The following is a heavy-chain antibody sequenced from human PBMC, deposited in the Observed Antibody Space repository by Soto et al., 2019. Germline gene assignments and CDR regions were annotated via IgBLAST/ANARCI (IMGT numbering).Heavy chain of an antibody. CDR2: VHISGHS. V-gene: IGHV4-4*02. CDR1: CGSVRAPDW. Sequence: SLRCTLSCGSVRAPDWWNWVRQSPDKGLEWIAEVHISGHSNYNPSLRSRVSVSIDSSKNQFYLNLNSVTAADTAIYYCARVRQGCSANNCYFDPWGQGTQVTV. D-gene: IGHD1-1*01. CDR3: ARVRQGCSANNCYFDP. J-gene: IGHJ5*01.